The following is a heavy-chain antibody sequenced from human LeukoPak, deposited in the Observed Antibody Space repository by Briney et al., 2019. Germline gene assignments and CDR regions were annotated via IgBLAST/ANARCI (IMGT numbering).Heavy chain of an antibody. V-gene: IGHV3-21*01. CDR3: ARHGGNAY. J-gene: IGHJ4*02. D-gene: IGHD4-23*01. CDR1: GFTFSSYS. CDR2: ISSSSSYI. Sequence: AGGSLRPSCAASGFTFSSYSMNWVRRAPGKGLEWVSSISSSSSYIYYADSVKGRFTISRDNAKNSLYLQMNSLRAEDTAVYYCARHGGNAYWGQGTLVTVSS.